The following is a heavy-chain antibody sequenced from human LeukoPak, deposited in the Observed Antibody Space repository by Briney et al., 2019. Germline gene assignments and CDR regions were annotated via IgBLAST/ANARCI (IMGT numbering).Heavy chain of an antibody. CDR3: ARGSGSFGTWGFDY. CDR2: ISSNGGST. J-gene: IGHJ4*02. V-gene: IGHV3-64*01. CDR1: GFTFSSYA. Sequence: GGSLRLSCAASGFTFSSYAMHWVRQAPGKGLEYVSAISSNGGSTYYANSVKGRFTISRDNSKNTLYLQMGSLRAEDMAVYYCARGSGSFGTWGFDYWGQGTLATVSS. D-gene: IGHD1-26*01.